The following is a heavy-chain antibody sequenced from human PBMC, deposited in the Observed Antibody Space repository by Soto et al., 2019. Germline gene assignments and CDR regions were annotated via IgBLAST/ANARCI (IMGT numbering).Heavy chain of an antibody. CDR3: AREYVTHSGSYAASLI. V-gene: IGHV1-18*01. Sequence: QAQLLQSEREVKKPGASVKVSCQASGYPFTAYGIHGVRQAPGQGLEWLGWISPYNINAHEARNFQGRITMTKDTSTTTALMELTRLTNASTAAYYCAREYVTHSGSYAASLIWCQATMVIFSS. CDR1: GYPFTAYG. D-gene: IGHD3-16*01. CDR2: ISPYNINA. J-gene: IGHJ3*02.